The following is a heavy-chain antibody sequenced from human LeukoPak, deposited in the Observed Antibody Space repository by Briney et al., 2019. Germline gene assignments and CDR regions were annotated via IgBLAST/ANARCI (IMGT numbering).Heavy chain of an antibody. CDR1: GGSISSSSYY. CDR3: ARRRDSGSFV. Sequence: PSETLSLTCTVSGGSISSSSYYWGWIRQPPGKGLEWVGSIYYSGSTYYNPSLKSRVTISVDTSKNQFSLKLSSVTAADTAVYYCARRRDSGSFVWGQGTLVTVSS. V-gene: IGHV4-39*01. D-gene: IGHD1-26*01. J-gene: IGHJ4*02. CDR2: IYYSGST.